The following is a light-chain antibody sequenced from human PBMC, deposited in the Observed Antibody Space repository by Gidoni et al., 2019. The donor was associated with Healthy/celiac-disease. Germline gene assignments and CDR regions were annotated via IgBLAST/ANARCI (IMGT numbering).Light chain of an antibody. Sequence: DIQMTQSPSSLSASAGDRVTITCRASQSISSYLNWYQQKPGKAPKLLIYAASSLQSGVPSRFSGSGSGTDFTLTISSLQPEDFATYYCQQSYSTLFTFXPXTKVDIK. CDR1: QSISSY. CDR3: QQSYSTLFT. V-gene: IGKV1-39*01. J-gene: IGKJ3*01. CDR2: AAS.